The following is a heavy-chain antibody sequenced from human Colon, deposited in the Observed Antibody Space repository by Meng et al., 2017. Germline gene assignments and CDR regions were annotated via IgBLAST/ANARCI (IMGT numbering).Heavy chain of an antibody. D-gene: IGHD3-22*01. CDR3: ARGASDYDFDY. V-gene: IGHV4-61*01. CDR2: IYYSGST. J-gene: IGHJ4*02. Sequence: VQLPEAGPGLVRPSETLSLTCTVSGGSVSSGSYYWSWIRQPPGKGLEWIGYIYYSGSTNYNPSLKSRVTISVDTSKNQFSLKLSSVTAADTAVYYCARGASDYDFDYWGQGTLVTVSS. CDR1: GGSVSSGSYY.